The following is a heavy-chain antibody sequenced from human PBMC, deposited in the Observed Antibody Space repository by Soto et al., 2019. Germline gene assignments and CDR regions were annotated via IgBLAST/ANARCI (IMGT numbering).Heavy chain of an antibody. Sequence: PSEILSLTSSISGGTISSCSYYSGWLLHPPRKGLEWIGSIYYSGSTYYNPSLKSRVTISVDTSKNQFSLKLSSVTAADTAVYYCARLGYYDSSGYYFDYWGQGTLVTVSS. J-gene: IGHJ4*02. CDR1: GGTISSCSYY. D-gene: IGHD3-22*01. V-gene: IGHV4-39*01. CDR3: ARLGYYDSSGYYFDY. CDR2: IYYSGST.